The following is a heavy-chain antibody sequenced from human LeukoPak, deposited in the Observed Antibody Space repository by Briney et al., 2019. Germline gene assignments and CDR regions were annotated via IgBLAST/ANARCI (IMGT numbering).Heavy chain of an antibody. CDR2: ISSSGNTI. D-gene: IGHD3-10*01. V-gene: IGHV3-48*03. Sequence: GGSLRLSCAASGFTFSSYEMNWVRQAPGKGLEWVSYISSSGNTIYHADSVKGRFTISRDNSKNSLYLQMNSLRAEDTAMYYCARLSAMLRGPEPIYYFDYWGQGTLVTVSS. CDR1: GFTFSSYE. J-gene: IGHJ4*01. CDR3: ARLSAMLRGPEPIYYFDY.